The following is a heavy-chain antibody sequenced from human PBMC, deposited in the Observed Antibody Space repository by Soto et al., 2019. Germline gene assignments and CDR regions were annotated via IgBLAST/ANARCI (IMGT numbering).Heavy chain of an antibody. CDR2: ISYDGINK. CDR3: AKSVYNWNDGFFDY. J-gene: IGHJ4*02. V-gene: IGHV3-30*18. D-gene: IGHD1-1*01. CDR1: GLTFSSYG. Sequence: GGSLRLSCAASGLTFSSYGIHWVRQAPGKGLEWVSVISYDGINKYYADSVKGRFTISRDNSENTLYLQMNSLRAEDTAVYYCAKSVYNWNDGFFDYWGQGTLVTVSS.